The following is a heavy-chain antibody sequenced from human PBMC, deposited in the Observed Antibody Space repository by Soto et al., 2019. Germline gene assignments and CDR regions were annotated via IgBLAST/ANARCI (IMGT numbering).Heavy chain of an antibody. CDR3: ARERRYYYDISGYEPHDAFDI. CDR1: GGSFSGYY. Sequence: SETLSLTCAVYGGSFSGYYWSWIRQPPGKGLEWIGEINHSGSTNYNPSLKSRVTISVDTSKNQFSLKLSSVTAADTAVYYCARERRYYYDISGYEPHDAFDIWGQGTMLTVSS. D-gene: IGHD3-22*01. CDR2: INHSGST. J-gene: IGHJ3*02. V-gene: IGHV4-34*01.